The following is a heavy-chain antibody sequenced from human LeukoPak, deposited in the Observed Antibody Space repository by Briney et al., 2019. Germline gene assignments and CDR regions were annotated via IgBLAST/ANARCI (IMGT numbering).Heavy chain of an antibody. CDR3: ARARGQWLVRGFDY. J-gene: IGHJ4*02. V-gene: IGHV1-3*01. Sequence: ASVKVSCKASQYTFTDYAVHWVRQAPGQRLEWMGWTNAGNGKTKYSQSFQGRVTITRDTSATTAYMELSSLRSEDTAVYYCARARGQWLVRGFDYWGQGTLVTVSS. CDR1: QYTFTDYA. CDR2: TNAGNGKT. D-gene: IGHD6-19*01.